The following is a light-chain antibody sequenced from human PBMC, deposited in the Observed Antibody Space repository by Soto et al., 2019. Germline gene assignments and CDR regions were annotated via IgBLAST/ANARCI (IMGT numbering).Light chain of an antibody. J-gene: IGLJ1*01. CDR2: EVN. Sequence: QSALTQPASVSGSPGQSITISCTGTSSDVGGYNYVSWYQQYPGKAPKLIVYEVNNRPLGVSGRFSGSKSGNTASLTISGLLADDEAAYYCSSYTSSTTYVFGTGTKVTVL. V-gene: IGLV2-14*01. CDR1: SSDVGGYNY. CDR3: SSYTSSTTYV.